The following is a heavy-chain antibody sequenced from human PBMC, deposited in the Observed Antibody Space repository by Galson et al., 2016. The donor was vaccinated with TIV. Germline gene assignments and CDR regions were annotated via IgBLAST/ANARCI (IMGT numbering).Heavy chain of an antibody. V-gene: IGHV7-4-1*02. D-gene: IGHD3-3*01. CDR3: SRAEIYDFWSGFPGGPYGMDV. CDR1: GYTFTRYT. J-gene: IGHJ6*02. CDR2: INSNTGNP. Sequence: SVKVSCKASGYTFTRYTMNWVRQAPGQGLEWMGWINSNTGNPTYAQGFTGRFVFSLDTSVTTAYLQITSLKAEDTAVYYCSRAEIYDFWSGFPGGPYGMDVWGQGTTVTVFS.